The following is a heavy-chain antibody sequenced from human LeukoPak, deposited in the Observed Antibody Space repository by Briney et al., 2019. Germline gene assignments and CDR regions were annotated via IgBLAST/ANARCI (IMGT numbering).Heavy chain of an antibody. Sequence: SVKVSCKASGGTFSNYAISWVRQAPGQGLEWMGGIIPIFGTANYAQKFQGRVTITADESTSTAYMELSSLRSEDTAVYYCASSYNWNYDKNQDNWFDPWGQGTLVTVSS. D-gene: IGHD1-7*01. CDR1: GGTFSNYA. CDR3: ASSYNWNYDKNQDNWFDP. J-gene: IGHJ5*02. V-gene: IGHV1-69*13. CDR2: IIPIFGTA.